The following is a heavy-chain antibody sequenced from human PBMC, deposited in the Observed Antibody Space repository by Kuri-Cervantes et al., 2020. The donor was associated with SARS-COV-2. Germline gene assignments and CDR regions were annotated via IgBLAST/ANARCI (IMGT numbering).Heavy chain of an antibody. CDR1: GVSINNY. J-gene: IGHJ2*01. V-gene: IGHV4-59*12. D-gene: IGHD3-22*01. CDR3: ARVKYYDSSGYLYWYFDL. CDR2: IYYSGSP. Sequence: PRSLCLSSSVYGVSINNYWSWIRQPPGKGLEWIAYIYYSGSPNYNPSLKSRVTISVDMSKNQFSLKLSSVTAADTAVYYCARVKYYDSSGYLYWYFDLWGRGTLVTVSS.